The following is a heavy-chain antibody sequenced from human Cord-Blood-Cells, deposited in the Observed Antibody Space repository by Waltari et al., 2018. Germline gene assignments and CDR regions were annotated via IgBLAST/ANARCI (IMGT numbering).Heavy chain of an antibody. D-gene: IGHD3-10*01. J-gene: IGHJ3*02. CDR1: GFTFDDYA. CDR2: IGWNSGSI. V-gene: IGHV3-9*03. Sequence: EVQLVESGGGLVQPGRSLRLSCAASGFTFDDYAMHWVRQAPVKGREWGSGIGWNSGSIGYADSVKGRFTSSRDNAKNSLYLQMNSLRAEDMALYYCAKGSGIGGAFDIWGQGTMVTVSS. CDR3: AKGSGIGGAFDI.